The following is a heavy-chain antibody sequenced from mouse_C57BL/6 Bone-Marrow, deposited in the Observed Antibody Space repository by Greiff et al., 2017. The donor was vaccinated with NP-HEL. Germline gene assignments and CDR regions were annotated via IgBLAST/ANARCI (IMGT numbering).Heavy chain of an antibody. CDR3: ARRDGGSYEGFYFDY. J-gene: IGHJ2*01. CDR2: IYPRSGNT. CDR1: GYTFTSYG. D-gene: IGHD1-1*02. Sequence: VQLQQSGAELARPGASVKLSCKASGYTFTSYGISWVKQRTGQGLEWIGEIYPRSGNTYYNEKFKGKATLTADKSSSTAYMELRSLTSEDSAVYFCARRDGGSYEGFYFDYWGQGTTLTVYS. V-gene: IGHV1-81*01.